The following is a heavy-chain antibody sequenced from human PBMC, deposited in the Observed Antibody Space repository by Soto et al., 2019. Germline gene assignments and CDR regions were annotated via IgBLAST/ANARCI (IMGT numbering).Heavy chain of an antibody. CDR2: ISSSSSYI. CDR1: GFTFSSYS. J-gene: IGHJ4*02. Sequence: GGSLRLSCAASGFTFSSYSMNWVRQAPGKGLEWVSSISSSSSYIYYADSVKGRFTISRDNAKNSLYLQMNSLSAEDTAVSYCARDGLPGVVRGVIITRHFDYWGQGTLVTVSS. CDR3: ARDGLPGVVRGVIITRHFDY. D-gene: IGHD3-10*01. V-gene: IGHV3-21*01.